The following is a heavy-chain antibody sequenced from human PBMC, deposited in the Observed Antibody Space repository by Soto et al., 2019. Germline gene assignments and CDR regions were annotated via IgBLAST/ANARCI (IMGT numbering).Heavy chain of an antibody. CDR1: GYTFTSYG. D-gene: IGHD4-17*01. CDR3: ARDIDYGDYVPNWFDP. CDR2: ISAYNGNT. V-gene: IGHV1-18*01. Sequence: GASVKVSCKASGYTFTSYGISWVRQAPGQGLEWMGWISAYNGNTNYAQKLQGRVTMTTDTSTSTAYMELRSLRSDDTAVYYCARDIDYGDYVPNWFDPWGKGTLVTVSS. J-gene: IGHJ5*02.